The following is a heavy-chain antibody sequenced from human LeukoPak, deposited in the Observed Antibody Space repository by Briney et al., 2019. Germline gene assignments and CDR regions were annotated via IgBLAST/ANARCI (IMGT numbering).Heavy chain of an antibody. Sequence: GGSLRLSCVASGFTFSGYTMNWVRQAPGKGLEWVSSISSSSNLIYYADSVKGRFTISRDNAKNSLYLLMNSLSAEDTAVYDCARWTYSSGWFYDYWGQGTLVAVSS. CDR2: ISSSSNLI. CDR1: GFTFSGYT. CDR3: ARWTYSSGWFYDY. V-gene: IGHV3-21*01. D-gene: IGHD6-19*01. J-gene: IGHJ4*02.